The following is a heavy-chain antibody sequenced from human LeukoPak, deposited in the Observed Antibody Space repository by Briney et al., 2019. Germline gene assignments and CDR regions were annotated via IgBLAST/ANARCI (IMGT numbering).Heavy chain of an antibody. D-gene: IGHD3-3*01. CDR1: AGSFSGYY. J-gene: IGHJ5*02. CDR3: ARHIPEVDVLRFLEWLPRTGFDP. Sequence: SQTLSLTCAVYAGSFSGYYWSWIRQPPGKGLEWIGEINHSGSTNYNPSLKSRVTISVDTSKNQFSLKLSSVTAADTAVYYCARHIPEVDVLRFLEWLPRTGFDPWGQGTLVTVSS. V-gene: IGHV4-34*01. CDR2: INHSGST.